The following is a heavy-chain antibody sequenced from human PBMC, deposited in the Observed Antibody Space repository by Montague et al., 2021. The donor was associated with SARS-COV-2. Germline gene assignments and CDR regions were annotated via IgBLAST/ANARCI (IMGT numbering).Heavy chain of an antibody. CDR1: GDSISSRSW. CDR2: VYHTGST. J-gene: IGHJ5*02. V-gene: IGHV4-4*02. Sequence: SETLSLTYAVSGDSISSRSWWSWVRQSPGKGLEWIADVYHTGSTNYNASLASRVSLSVDKSNNPFSLKLTSVTAADTAVYFCARGVAREYWDDGKIRDFSWFDPWGQGILITVSS. D-gene: IGHD1-1*01. CDR3: ARGVAREYWDDGKIRDFSWFDP.